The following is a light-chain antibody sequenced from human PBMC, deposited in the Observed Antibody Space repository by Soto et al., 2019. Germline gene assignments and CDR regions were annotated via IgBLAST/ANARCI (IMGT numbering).Light chain of an antibody. CDR1: QSVSSC. J-gene: IGKJ1*01. CDR2: DAS. Sequence: EILLTQSPATLSLCPGEAATLSCRASQSVSSCLAWYQQKPGQAPRLLIYDASNRATGIPARFSGSGSGTDFTLTISSLEPEDFAVYYCQQRSNWPTFGQGTKVDIK. V-gene: IGKV3-11*01. CDR3: QQRSNWPT.